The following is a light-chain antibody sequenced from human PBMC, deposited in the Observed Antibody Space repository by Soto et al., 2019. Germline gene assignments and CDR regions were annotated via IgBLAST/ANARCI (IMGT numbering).Light chain of an antibody. Sequence: DIPMTQSPSSLYASVGDRVTITCRASQNIGNYLNWYQQRPGRAPKVLIYAASTLYRGVSSRFIGSGSGTDFTLTISSLQPEDFATYYCQQNNNTPWTFGQGTKVEI. CDR1: QNIGNY. CDR2: AAS. J-gene: IGKJ1*01. V-gene: IGKV1-39*01. CDR3: QQNNNTPWT.